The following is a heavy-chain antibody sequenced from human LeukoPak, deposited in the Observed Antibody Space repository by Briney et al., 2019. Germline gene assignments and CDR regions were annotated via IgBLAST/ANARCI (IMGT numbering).Heavy chain of an antibody. CDR1: GFTFSSYS. D-gene: IGHD3-22*01. V-gene: IGHV3-21*01. Sequence: GGSLRLSCAASGFTFSSYSMNWVRQAPGKGLGWVSSISSSSSYIYYADSVKGRFTISRDNAKNSLYLQMNSLRAEDTAVYYCARDRGSGAVGYYYYDSSGYLSSDYWGQGTLVTVSS. J-gene: IGHJ4*02. CDR3: ARDRGSGAVGYYYYDSSGYLSSDY. CDR2: ISSSSSYI.